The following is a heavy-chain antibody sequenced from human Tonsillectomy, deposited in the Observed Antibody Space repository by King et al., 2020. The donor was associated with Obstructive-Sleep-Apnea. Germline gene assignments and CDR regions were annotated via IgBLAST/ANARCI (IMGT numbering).Heavy chain of an antibody. D-gene: IGHD6-19*01. J-gene: IGHJ4*02. Sequence: EVQLVESGAEAKKPGESLRISCKGSGYRFSDFWINWVRQMPGKGLEWMGRIDPSDAYSSYSPSFQGHISISVEKSTSTAYLQWSNLKASDSAMYFCARKAGAGGYASRPPDYWGQGTLLTVS. CDR3: ARKAGAGGYASRPPDY. V-gene: IGHV5-10-1*03. CDR2: IDPSDAYS. CDR1: GYRFSDFW.